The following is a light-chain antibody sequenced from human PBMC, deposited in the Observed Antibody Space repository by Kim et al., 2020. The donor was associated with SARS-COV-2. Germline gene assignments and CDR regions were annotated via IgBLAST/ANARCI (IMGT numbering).Light chain of an antibody. CDR1: QSVDTY. CDR2: DAS. V-gene: IGKV3-11*01. CDR3: QQRSNWPPVS. J-gene: IGKJ4*01. Sequence: EIVLTQSPATLSLSPGERATLSCRASQSVDTYLAWYQQKPGQAPRLLIYDASNRATGIPARFSGSGSGTDFTLTIRSLEPEDSAVYYCQQRSNWPPVSFGGGTKLEIK.